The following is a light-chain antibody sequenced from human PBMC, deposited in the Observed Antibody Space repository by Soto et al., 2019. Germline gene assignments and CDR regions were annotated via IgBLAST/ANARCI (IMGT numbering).Light chain of an antibody. CDR2: DAS. J-gene: IGKJ4*02. CDR3: QQRSSWPLT. Sequence: EIVLTQSPATLSLSPWERATLSCRASQSVSSYLAWYQQKPGQAPRLLIYDASTRATGVPARFSGSGSGTDFTLTISSLEPEDFAVYFCQQRSSWPLTFGGGTRWIS. CDR1: QSVSSY. V-gene: IGKV3-11*01.